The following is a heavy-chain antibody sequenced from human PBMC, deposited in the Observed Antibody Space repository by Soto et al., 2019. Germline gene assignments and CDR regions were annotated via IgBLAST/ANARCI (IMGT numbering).Heavy chain of an antibody. J-gene: IGHJ5*02. V-gene: IGHV6-1*01. D-gene: IGHD6-13*01. CDR1: GDSVSSNSAA. CDR3: ARAIAAAGTRSRYNWFDP. CDR2: TYYRSKWYN. Sequence: PSQTLSLTCAISGDSVSSNSAAWNWIRQSPSRGLEWPGRTYYRSKWYNDYAVSVKSRITINPDTSKNQFSLQLNSVTPEDTAVYYCARAIAAAGTRSRYNWFDPWGQGTLVTVSS.